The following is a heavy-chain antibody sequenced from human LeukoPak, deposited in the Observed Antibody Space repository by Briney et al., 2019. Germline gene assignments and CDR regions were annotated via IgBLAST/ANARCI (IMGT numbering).Heavy chain of an antibody. CDR2: LQSSGST. CDR3: ASLYSSSWYYFDY. V-gene: IGHV4-59*01. Sequence: SETLSLTCTVSGGSITSYYWSWIRQPPGKGLEWIAFLQSSGSTNYNPSLKSRVSISLDTSKDQFSLKLTSVTAADTAVYYCASLYSSSWYYFDYWGQGTLVTVSS. J-gene: IGHJ4*02. D-gene: IGHD6-13*01. CDR1: GGSITSYY.